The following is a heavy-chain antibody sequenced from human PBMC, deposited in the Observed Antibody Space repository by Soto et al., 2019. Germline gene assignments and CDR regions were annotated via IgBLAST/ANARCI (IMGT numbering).Heavy chain of an antibody. CDR3: ARAGTNMVQFDY. J-gene: IGHJ4*02. V-gene: IGHV4-59*01. Sequence: SETLSLTCTVSGGSINSYFWSWIRQSPGKGLEWIGHIYYSGSTSYSPSLKSRVSISVDTSKNQFSLEVHSVTAADTAVYYCARAGTNMVQFDYWGQGTRVTVSS. CDR1: GGSINSYF. CDR2: IYYSGST. D-gene: IGHD3-10*01.